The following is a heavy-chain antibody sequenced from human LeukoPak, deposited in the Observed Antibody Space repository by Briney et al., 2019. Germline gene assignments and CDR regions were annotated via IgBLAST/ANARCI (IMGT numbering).Heavy chain of an antibody. CDR3: ARTSASGGTFFDS. CDR2: IYFSGNT. CDR1: GGSLNPYY. J-gene: IGHJ4*02. D-gene: IGHD2-15*01. V-gene: IGHV4-4*07. Sequence: SETPSLTCTVSGGSLNPYYWSWIRQPAGKGLEWIGRIYFSGNTHYIPSLQSRVTISVDTSKNQFSLRLSSVTAADTAVYYCARTSASGGTFFDSWGQGTLVTVSS.